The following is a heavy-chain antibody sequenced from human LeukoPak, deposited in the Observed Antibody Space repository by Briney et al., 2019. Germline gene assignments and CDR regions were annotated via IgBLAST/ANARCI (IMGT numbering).Heavy chain of an antibody. Sequence: GGSLRLSCAASPFTFSSYGMHWVRQAPGKGLEWVAYIQYDGSNQQYADSVKGRFSISRDSSKNILYLQMNSLRAEDTAVYYCARADWDTAMIDYWGQGTLVTVSS. J-gene: IGHJ4*02. V-gene: IGHV3-30*02. D-gene: IGHD5-18*01. CDR3: ARADWDTAMIDY. CDR2: IQYDGSNQ. CDR1: PFTFSSYG.